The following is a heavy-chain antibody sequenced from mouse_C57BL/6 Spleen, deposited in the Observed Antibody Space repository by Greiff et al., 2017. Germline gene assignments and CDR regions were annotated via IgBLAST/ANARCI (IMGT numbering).Heavy chain of an antibody. CDR1: GYTFTSYW. D-gene: IGHD1-1*01. CDR3: SITTVANYAMDY. V-gene: IGHV1-55*01. CDR2: IYPGSGST. J-gene: IGHJ4*01. Sequence: QVQLQQSGAELVKPGASVKMSCKASGYTFTSYWITWVKQRPGQGLEWIGDIYPGSGSTNYNEKFKSKATLTVDTSSSTAYMQLSSLTSEDSAVYYCSITTVANYAMDYWGQGTSVTVSS.